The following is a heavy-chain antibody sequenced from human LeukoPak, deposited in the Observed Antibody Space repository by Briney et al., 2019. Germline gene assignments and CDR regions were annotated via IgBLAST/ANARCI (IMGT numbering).Heavy chain of an antibody. CDR1: GFTVSSNY. Sequence: GGSLRLSCAASGFTVSSNYMSWVRQAPGKGLEWVSVIYSGGSTYYADSVKGRFTISRDNSKNTLYLQMNSLRAEDTAVYYCALSFDYGDIFDYWGQGTLVTVSS. CDR3: ALSFDYGDIFDY. J-gene: IGHJ4*02. D-gene: IGHD4-17*01. CDR2: IYSGGST. V-gene: IGHV3-53*01.